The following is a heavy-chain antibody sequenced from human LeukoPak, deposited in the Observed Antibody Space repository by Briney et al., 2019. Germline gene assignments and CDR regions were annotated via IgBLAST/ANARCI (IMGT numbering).Heavy chain of an antibody. CDR1: GFTFSSYE. Sequence: PGGSLRLSCAASGFTFSSYEVNWVRQAPGKGLEWVSSISSSGSAIFNADSVKGRFTISRDNGKNSLYLEMKSLRAEDTAVYYCARGLREDYYFDYWGQGTLVTVSS. CDR2: ISSSGSAI. V-gene: IGHV3-48*03. J-gene: IGHJ4*02. CDR3: ARGLREDYYFDY.